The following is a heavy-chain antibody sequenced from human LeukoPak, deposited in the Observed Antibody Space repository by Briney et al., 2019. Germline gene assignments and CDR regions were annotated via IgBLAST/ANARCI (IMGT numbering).Heavy chain of an antibody. J-gene: IGHJ4*02. Sequence: GGSLGLSCAASGFTFSSYAMSWVRQAPGKGLEWVSAISGSGGSTYYADSVKGRFTISRDNSKNTLYLQMNSLRAEDTAVYYCAKDTSMIVVVLNYFDYWGQGTLVTVSS. D-gene: IGHD3-22*01. V-gene: IGHV3-23*01. CDR2: ISGSGGST. CDR3: AKDTSMIVVVLNYFDY. CDR1: GFTFSSYA.